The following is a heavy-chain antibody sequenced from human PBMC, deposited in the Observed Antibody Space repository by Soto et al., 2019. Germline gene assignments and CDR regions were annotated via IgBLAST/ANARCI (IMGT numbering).Heavy chain of an antibody. V-gene: IGHV1-3*01. Sequence: ASVKVSCKASGYTFTSYALHWVRQAPGQRLEWMGWINAGNGNTKYSQKFQGSVTISRDTSASTAYMELSSLRSEDTAVYYCARADILTGSLDYWGQGTLVTVSS. D-gene: IGHD3-9*01. CDR1: GYTFTSYA. J-gene: IGHJ4*02. CDR2: INAGNGNT. CDR3: ARADILTGSLDY.